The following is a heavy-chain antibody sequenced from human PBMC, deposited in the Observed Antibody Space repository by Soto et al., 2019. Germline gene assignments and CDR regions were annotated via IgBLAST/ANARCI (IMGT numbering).Heavy chain of an antibody. CDR3: AKKYFRSTMVRGAIPLCDY. CDR2: ISYDGSNK. V-gene: IGHV3-30*18. Sequence: GGSLRLSCAASGFTFSSYGMHWVRQAPGKGLEWVAVISYDGSNKYYADSVKGRFTISRDNSKNTLYLQMNGLRAEDTAVYYCAKKYFRSTMVRGAIPLCDYWGQGTLVTVSS. J-gene: IGHJ4*02. D-gene: IGHD3-10*01. CDR1: GFTFSSYG.